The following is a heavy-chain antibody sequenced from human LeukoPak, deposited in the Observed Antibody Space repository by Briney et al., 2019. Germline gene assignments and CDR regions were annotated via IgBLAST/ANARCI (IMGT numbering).Heavy chain of an antibody. CDR3: SRDRDYYNNFEY. V-gene: IGHV3-7*04. Sequence: GGSLRLSCAASGFTLSRYWMSWVRQAPGKGLEWVANIKNDGSEEYYVDSVKGRCTFSRDNAKYSLYLHMNILRGEDEAVYDCSRDRDYYNNFEYWGQGALVSV. CDR2: IKNDGSEE. D-gene: IGHD3-10*01. CDR1: GFTLSRYW. J-gene: IGHJ4*02.